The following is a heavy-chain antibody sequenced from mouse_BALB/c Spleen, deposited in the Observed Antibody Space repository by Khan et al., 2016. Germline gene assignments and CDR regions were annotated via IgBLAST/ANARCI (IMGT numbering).Heavy chain of an antibody. Sequence: EVKLEESGGGLVQPGGSMKLSCVASGFTFSSYWMSWVRQSPEKGLEWVAEIRLKSDNYATHYAESVKGKFTISRDDSKRRLYLQMNSLRADDTGIYYCTTLGPDYWGQGTTLTVSS. CDR3: TTLGPDY. V-gene: IGHV6-6*02. CDR2: IRLKSDNYAT. CDR1: GFTFSSYW. J-gene: IGHJ2*01.